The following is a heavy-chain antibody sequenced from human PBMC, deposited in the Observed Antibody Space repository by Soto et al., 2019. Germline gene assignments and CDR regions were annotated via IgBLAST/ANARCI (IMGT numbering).Heavy chain of an antibody. CDR1: GFNFNDAW. D-gene: IGHD5-12*01. V-gene: IGHV3-15*07. CDR2: IKSTPDGGTA. J-gene: IGHJ4*02. CDR3: TTDPSGSRGGY. Sequence: EGQLVESGGGLVKPGGSLRLSCAASGFNFNDAWMNWVRQAPGKGPEWVGRIKSTPDGGTADYAAPVKGRFTISRDDSKNTVYLQMNSLKIEDTAVYYCTTDPSGSRGGYWGQGTLVTVSS.